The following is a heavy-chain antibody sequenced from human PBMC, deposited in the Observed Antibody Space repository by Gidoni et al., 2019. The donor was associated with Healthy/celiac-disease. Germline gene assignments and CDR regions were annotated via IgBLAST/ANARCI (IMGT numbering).Heavy chain of an antibody. Sequence: EVQLVESGGGLVKPGGSLRLSCAASGFTFSNAWMSWVRQAPGKGLEWVGRIKSKTDGGTTDYAAPVKGRFTISRDDSKNTLYLQMNSLKTEDTAVYYCTAGNGGNLVRCWGQGTLVTVSS. CDR3: TAGNGGNLVRC. J-gene: IGHJ4*02. CDR2: IKSKTDGGTT. CDR1: GFTFSNAW. V-gene: IGHV3-15*01. D-gene: IGHD2-21*02.